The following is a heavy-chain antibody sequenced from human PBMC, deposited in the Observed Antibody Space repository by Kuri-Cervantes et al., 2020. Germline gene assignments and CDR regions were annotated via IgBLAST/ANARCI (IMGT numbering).Heavy chain of an antibody. V-gene: IGHV4-34*01. D-gene: IGHD3-10*01. CDR3: AKHLNVVRGVRGRSISSKNWFDP. CDR2: IYHSGST. J-gene: IGHJ5*02. CDR1: GGSFSGYY. Sequence: SQTLSLTCAVYGGSFSGYYWSWIRQPPGKGLEWIGSIYHSGSTYYNPSLKSRVTISVDTSKNQFSLKLSSVTAADTAVYYCAKHLNVVRGVRGRSISSKNWFDPWGQGTRVTVSS.